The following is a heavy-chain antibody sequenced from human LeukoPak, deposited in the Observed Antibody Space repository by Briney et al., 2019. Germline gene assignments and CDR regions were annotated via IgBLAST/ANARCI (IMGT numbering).Heavy chain of an antibody. D-gene: IGHD3-9*01. CDR1: GFTFSSYE. CDR2: ISSSGSTI. J-gene: IGHJ4*02. Sequence: GGSLRLSCAASGFTFSSYEMNWVRQAPGKGLEWVSYISSSGSTIYYADSVKGRFTISRDNSKNTLYLQMNSLRAEDTAVYYCARARYYDILTGSESHFDYWGQGTLVTVSS. CDR3: ARARYYDILTGSESHFDY. V-gene: IGHV3-48*03.